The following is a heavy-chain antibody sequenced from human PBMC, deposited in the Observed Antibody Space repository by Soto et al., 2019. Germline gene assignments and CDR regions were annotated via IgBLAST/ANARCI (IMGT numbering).Heavy chain of an antibody. D-gene: IGHD2-2*01. CDR2: IRSKANSYAT. Sequence: EVQLVESGGGLVQPGGSLKLSCAASGFTFSGSAMHWVRQASGKGLEWVGRIRSKANSYATAYAASVKGRFTISRDDSKNTAYLQMNSLKTEDTAVYYCTLTPIVVVPAAIPFAADCYYYMDVWGKGTTVTVSS. J-gene: IGHJ6*03. V-gene: IGHV3-73*01. CDR1: GFTFSGSA. CDR3: TLTPIVVVPAAIPFAADCYYYMDV.